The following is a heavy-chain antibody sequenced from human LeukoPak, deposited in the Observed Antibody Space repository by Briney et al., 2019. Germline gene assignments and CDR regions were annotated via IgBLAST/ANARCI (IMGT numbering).Heavy chain of an antibody. J-gene: IGHJ5*02. Sequence: ASVKVSCKASGYTFSNNGISWVRQAPGQGLEWMGWISAYNGNTNYAQKFQGRVTMTTDTSTTTAYMGLRSLRSDDTAVYYCARVKLPQGNWFDPWGQGTLVIVSS. CDR3: ARVKLPQGNWFDP. V-gene: IGHV1-18*04. CDR2: ISAYNGNT. CDR1: GYTFSNNG. D-gene: IGHD4-23*01.